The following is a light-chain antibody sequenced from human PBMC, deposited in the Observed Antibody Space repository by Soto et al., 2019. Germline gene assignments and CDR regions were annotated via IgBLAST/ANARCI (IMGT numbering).Light chain of an antibody. J-gene: IGKJ4*01. CDR1: QSVSSSY. CDR3: QQYGSSHTVT. Sequence: EIVLTQSPGTLSLSPGERATLSCRASQSVSSSYLAWYRQKPGQAPRLLIYGASSRATGIPDRFSGSGSGTDFTLTISRLEPEDFAVYYCQQYGSSHTVTFGGGTKV. V-gene: IGKV3-20*01. CDR2: GAS.